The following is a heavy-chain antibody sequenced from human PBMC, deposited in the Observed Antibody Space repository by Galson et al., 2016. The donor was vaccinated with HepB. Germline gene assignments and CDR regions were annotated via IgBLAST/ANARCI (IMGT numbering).Heavy chain of an antibody. CDR3: ARNYGDYDAFDI. J-gene: IGHJ3*02. V-gene: IGHV4-30-2*06. Sequence: TLSLTCAVSGGSISSGGYSWSWIRQSPEKGLEWLGYFYHSGNTYYNPSLKSRLTMSVDGSKNQFSLKLSSVTAADTAVYYCARNYGDYDAFDIWGQGTMVTVAS. CDR1: GGSISSGGYS. D-gene: IGHD4-17*01. CDR2: FYHSGNT.